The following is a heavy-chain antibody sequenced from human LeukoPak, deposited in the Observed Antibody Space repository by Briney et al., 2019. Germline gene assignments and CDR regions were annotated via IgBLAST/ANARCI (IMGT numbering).Heavy chain of an antibody. CDR2: IGSSSSPI. CDR3: ARDQAYSFDY. Sequence: HTGGSLRLSRAASGFTFSAYSMNWVRQAPEKGLEWVSYIGSSSSPIYYADSVKGRFTISRDNAKNSLYLQMDSLRAEDTAVYYCARDQAYSFDYWGQGTLVTVSS. V-gene: IGHV3-48*01. D-gene: IGHD4-11*01. J-gene: IGHJ4*02. CDR1: GFTFSAYS.